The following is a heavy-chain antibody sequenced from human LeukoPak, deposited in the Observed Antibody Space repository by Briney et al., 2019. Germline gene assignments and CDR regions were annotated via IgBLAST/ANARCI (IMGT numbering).Heavy chain of an antibody. Sequence: GGSLRLSCAASGFTFDDYGMSWVRQAPGKGLEWVSGINWNGGRTGYADSVKGRFTISRDNAKNSLYLQMNSLRAEDTALYYCARGARGVSGYYFDYWGQGTLVTVSS. J-gene: IGHJ4*02. CDR2: INWNGGRT. D-gene: IGHD3-10*01. V-gene: IGHV3-20*04. CDR3: ARGARGVSGYYFDY. CDR1: GFTFDDYG.